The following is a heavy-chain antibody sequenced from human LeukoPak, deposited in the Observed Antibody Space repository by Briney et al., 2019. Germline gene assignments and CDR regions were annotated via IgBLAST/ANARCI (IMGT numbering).Heavy chain of an antibody. CDR2: ISAYNGNT. V-gene: IGHV1-18*01. Sequence: ASVKVSCKASGYTFTSYGISWVRQAPGQGLEWMGWISAYNGNTNYAQNLQGRVTMTTDTSTSTAYMELRSLRSDDTAVYYCAKDARGYCSKGACYSIDYWGQGTLVTVSS. J-gene: IGHJ4*02. CDR3: AKDARGYCSKGACYSIDY. D-gene: IGHD2-8*01. CDR1: GYTFTSYG.